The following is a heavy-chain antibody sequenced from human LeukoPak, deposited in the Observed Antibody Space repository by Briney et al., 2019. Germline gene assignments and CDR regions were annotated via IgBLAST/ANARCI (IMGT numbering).Heavy chain of an antibody. Sequence: GGSLRLSCAASGFTLSSNYMSWVRQAPGKGLEWVSVIYSGGSTYYAASVKGRFTISRDNSKNTLYLQMNSLRAEDTAVYYCARRSCSGGSCYFDYWGQGTLVTVSS. CDR3: ARRSCSGGSCYFDY. CDR2: IYSGGST. D-gene: IGHD2-15*01. V-gene: IGHV3-53*01. CDR1: GFTLSSNY. J-gene: IGHJ4*02.